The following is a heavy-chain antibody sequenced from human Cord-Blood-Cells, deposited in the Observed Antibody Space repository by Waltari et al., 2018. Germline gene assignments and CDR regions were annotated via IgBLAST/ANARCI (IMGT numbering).Heavy chain of an antibody. CDR1: GYPFTSYD. CDR2: MNTNSGNT. V-gene: IGHV1-8*01. J-gene: IGHJ4*02. Sequence: QVQLVQSGAEVKKPGASVKVSCKASGYPFTSYDINWVRQATGQGLEWMGGMNTNSGNTGYAKKFQRRVTMTRNTSISTADMELSSLISEDTAVYYWAILMAAAGNYWGQGTLVTVAS. D-gene: IGHD6-13*01. CDR3: AILMAAAGNY.